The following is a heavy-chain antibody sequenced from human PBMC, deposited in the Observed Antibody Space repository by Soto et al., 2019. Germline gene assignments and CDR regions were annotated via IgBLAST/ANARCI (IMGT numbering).Heavy chain of an antibody. CDR1: GFTFISYA. D-gene: IGHD1-26*01. V-gene: IGHV3-23*01. Sequence: GGSLRLSCAASGFTFISYAIIWFRHSPGKGLEWVSAISGSGGSTYYADSVKGRFTISRDNSKNTLYLQMNSLRAEDTAVYYCAKSPARYSGSYYNNYYYGMDVWGQGTTVTVSS. CDR2: ISGSGGST. CDR3: AKSPARYSGSYYNNYYYGMDV. J-gene: IGHJ6*02.